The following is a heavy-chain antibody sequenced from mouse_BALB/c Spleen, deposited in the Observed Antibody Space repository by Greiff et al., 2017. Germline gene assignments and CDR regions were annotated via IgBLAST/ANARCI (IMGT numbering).Heavy chain of an antibody. D-gene: IGHD4-1*01. J-gene: IGHJ2*01. Sequence: EVKLQESGPELVKPGASVKIPCKASGYSFTGYFMNGVKQSHGKSLDWIGRINPYNGDTFYNQKFKGKATLTVDKSSSTAHLELLSLTSEDSAVYYCGANWAYWGQGTTLTVAS. CDR3: GANWAY. V-gene: IGHV1-37*01. CDR2: INPYNGDT. CDR1: GYSFTGYF.